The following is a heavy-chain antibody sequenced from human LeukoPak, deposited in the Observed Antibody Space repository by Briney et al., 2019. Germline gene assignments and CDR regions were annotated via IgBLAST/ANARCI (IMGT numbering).Heavy chain of an antibody. CDR1: GGSISSSSYY. CDR3: ARALSSEYYDILTGYYDAFDI. D-gene: IGHD3-9*01. Sequence: PSETLSLTCTVSGGSISSSSYYWSWIRQPPGKGLEWIGYIYYSGSTNYNPSLKSRVTISVDTSKNQFSLKLSSVTAADTAVYYCARALSSEYYDILTGYYDAFDIWGQGTMVTVSS. CDR2: IYYSGST. J-gene: IGHJ3*02. V-gene: IGHV4-61*01.